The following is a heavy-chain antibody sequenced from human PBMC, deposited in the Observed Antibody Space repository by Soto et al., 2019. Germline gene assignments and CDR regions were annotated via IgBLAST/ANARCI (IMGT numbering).Heavy chain of an antibody. CDR2: INPNSGDT. V-gene: IGHV1-2*05. J-gene: IGHJ4*02. CDR1: GYTFTGYF. Sequence: ASVKVSCKASGYTFTGYFMHWVRQAPGQGLEWMGRINPNSGDTNYAQKFQGRVTMTRDMSISTAYMELRRLTSDDTVIYYCAKVRTYYHSSRSLDYFGQGTLVPVCS. CDR3: AKVRTYYHSSRSLDY. D-gene: IGHD3-22*01.